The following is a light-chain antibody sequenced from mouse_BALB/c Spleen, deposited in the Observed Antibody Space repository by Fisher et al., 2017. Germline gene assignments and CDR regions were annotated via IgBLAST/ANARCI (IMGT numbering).Light chain of an antibody. V-gene: IGKV4-55*01. Sequence: IVITQTTAIMSASPGEKVTMTCSASSSVSYMYWYQQKPGSSPRLLIYDTSNLASGVPVRFSGSGSGTSYSLTISSMEAEDAATYYCQQRSSNPPTFGGGTKLEIK. CDR2: DTS. J-gene: IGKJ2*01. CDR1: SSVSY. CDR3: QQRSSNPPT.